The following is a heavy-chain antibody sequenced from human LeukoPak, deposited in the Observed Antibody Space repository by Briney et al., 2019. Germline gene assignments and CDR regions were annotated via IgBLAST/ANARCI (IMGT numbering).Heavy chain of an antibody. J-gene: IGHJ4*02. CDR2: INPSGNT. CDR3: ARRRDGHINPFGY. D-gene: IGHD5-24*01. Sequence: PSETLSLTCAVYGGSFSGYYWSWIRESPGKGLEWIGEINPSGNTNYNPSLKSRATISVDTSKNQFSLKLTSAAAADTTVYYCARRRDGHINPFGYWGQGTLVTVSS. V-gene: IGHV4-34*01. CDR1: GGSFSGYY.